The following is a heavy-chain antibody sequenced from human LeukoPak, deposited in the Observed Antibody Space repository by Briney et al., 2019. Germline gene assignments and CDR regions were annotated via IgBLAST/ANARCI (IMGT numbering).Heavy chain of an antibody. CDR2: ISYDGDEK. D-gene: IGHD5-18*01. J-gene: IGHJ4*02. V-gene: IGHV3-30*03. CDR3: ARGGGYSYGSFDY. CDR1: GFTFNSYG. Sequence: PGGSLRLSCAASGFTFNSYGMNWVRQAPGKGLEWVTLISYDGDEKYYVDSVKGRFTISRDNAKNTLYLQMNSLRAEDTAVYYCARGGGYSYGSFDYWGQGTLVTVSS.